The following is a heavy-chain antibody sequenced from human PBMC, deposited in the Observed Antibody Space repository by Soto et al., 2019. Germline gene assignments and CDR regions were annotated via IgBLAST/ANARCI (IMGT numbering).Heavy chain of an antibody. Sequence: ASVKVSCKASGYTFTSYGISWVRQAPGQGLEWMGWISAYNGNTNYAQKLQGRVTMTTDTSTSTAYMELRSLRSDDTAVYYCARDCPTVYIVVAPQTRWFDPWGQGTLVTVSS. CDR3: ARDCPTVYIVVAPQTRWFDP. D-gene: IGHD2-15*01. CDR2: ISAYNGNT. CDR1: GYTFTSYG. J-gene: IGHJ5*02. V-gene: IGHV1-18*01.